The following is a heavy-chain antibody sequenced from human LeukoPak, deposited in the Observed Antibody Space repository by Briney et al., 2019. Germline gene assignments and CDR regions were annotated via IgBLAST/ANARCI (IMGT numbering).Heavy chain of an antibody. CDR3: ATPGRRDGYNFYYYYGMDV. J-gene: IGHJ6*02. Sequence: SETLSLTCTVSGGSISSSSYYWGWIRQPPGKGLEWIGSIYYSGSTYYNPSLKSRVTISVDTSKNQFSLKLSCVTAADTAVYYCATPGRRDGYNFYYYYGMDVWGQGTTVTVSS. CDR1: GGSISSSSYY. D-gene: IGHD5-24*01. V-gene: IGHV4-39*01. CDR2: IYYSGST.